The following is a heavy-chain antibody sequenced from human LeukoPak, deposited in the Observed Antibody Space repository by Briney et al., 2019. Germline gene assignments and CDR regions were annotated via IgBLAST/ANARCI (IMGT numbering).Heavy chain of an antibody. Sequence: SVKVSCKASGGTFSSYAISWGRQAPGQGLEWMGGIIPIFGTANYAQKFQGRVTITADESTSTAYMELSSLRSEDTAVYYCARVLLYDSSDFDYWGQGTLVTVSS. D-gene: IGHD3-22*01. CDR3: ARVLLYDSSDFDY. J-gene: IGHJ4*02. V-gene: IGHV1-69*13. CDR2: IIPIFGTA. CDR1: GGTFSSYA.